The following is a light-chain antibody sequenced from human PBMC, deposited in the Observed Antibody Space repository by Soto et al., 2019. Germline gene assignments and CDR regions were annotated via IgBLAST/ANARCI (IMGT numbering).Light chain of an antibody. J-gene: IGKJ2*01. Sequence: EIVWTQSPGTLSLSPGERATLSCRASQSVSSSYLAWYQQKPGQAPRLLIYGASSRATGIPDRFSGSGSGTDFTLTISRLEPEDVAVYYCQQYGSSSSYTFGQGTKLEIK. V-gene: IGKV3-20*01. CDR1: QSVSSSY. CDR2: GAS. CDR3: QQYGSSSSYT.